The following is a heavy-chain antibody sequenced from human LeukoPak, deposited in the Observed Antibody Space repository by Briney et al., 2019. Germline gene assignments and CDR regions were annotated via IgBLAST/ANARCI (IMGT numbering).Heavy chain of an antibody. D-gene: IGHD3-10*01. V-gene: IGHV3-23*01. CDR2: ISGSGGST. CDR3: AKGIPLWFGWSNGMDV. Sequence: GGSLRLSCAASGFTFSSYAMSWVRQAPGKGLEWVSAISGSGGSTYYADSVKGRFTISRDNSKNTLYLQMNSLRAEDTAVYYCAKGIPLWFGWSNGMDVWGQGTTVTVSS. J-gene: IGHJ6*02. CDR1: GFTFSSYA.